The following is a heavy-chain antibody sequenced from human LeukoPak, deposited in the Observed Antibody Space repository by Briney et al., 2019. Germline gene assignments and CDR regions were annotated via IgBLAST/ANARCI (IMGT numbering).Heavy chain of an antibody. D-gene: IGHD2-2*01. CDR2: IYYSGRT. V-gene: IGHV4-30-4*08. CDR1: GGSISSGDYY. CDR3: ARVGWGYCISTSGNQTTGEHFQH. Sequence: SETLSLTCTVSGGSISSGDYYGRWIRQPPGKGLEWIGYIYYSGRTYYNPSLKSRVTISVDTSKNQFSLKLSSATDADTAVYYCARVGWGYCISTSGNQTTGEHFQHWGQGTLVTVSS. J-gene: IGHJ1*01.